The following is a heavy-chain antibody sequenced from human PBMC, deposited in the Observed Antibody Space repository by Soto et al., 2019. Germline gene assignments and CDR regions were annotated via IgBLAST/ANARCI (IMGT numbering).Heavy chain of an antibody. CDR2: IIPILGIA. J-gene: IGHJ4*02. CDR1: GGTFSSYT. Sequence: QVQLVQSGAQVKKPGSSVKVSCKASGGTFSSYTISWVRQAPGQGLEWMGRIIPILGIAHYAQKFQGRVTITADKTTRTAYMELSSLRSEDTAVYYWARDQGYFSSASSSPLFDYWGQGTLVTVSS. D-gene: IGHD6-6*01. CDR3: ARDQGYFSSASSSPLFDY. V-gene: IGHV1-69*08.